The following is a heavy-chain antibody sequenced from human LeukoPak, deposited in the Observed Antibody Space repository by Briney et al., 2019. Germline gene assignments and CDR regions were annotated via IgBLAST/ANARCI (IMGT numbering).Heavy chain of an antibody. Sequence: GSLRLSCAASGFSFSSYWMSWVRQAPGKGLEWVASIKQDGSEKYYVDSAKGRFTTSRDNAKNSLYLQMNSLRAEDTAVYYCAHGTMYQLDYWGQGTLVTVSS. V-gene: IGHV3-7*01. CDR3: AHGTMYQLDY. J-gene: IGHJ4*02. D-gene: IGHD2-2*01. CDR2: IKQDGSEK. CDR1: GFSFSSYW.